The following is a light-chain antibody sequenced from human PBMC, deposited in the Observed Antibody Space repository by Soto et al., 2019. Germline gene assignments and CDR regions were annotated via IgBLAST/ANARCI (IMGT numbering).Light chain of an antibody. CDR3: QQYDSYPWT. Sequence: DIRMTQSPSTLSAFVGDRVTITCRASQSMRTSLAWYQQKPGKAPKLLIYLASNLESGVPSRFSGSESGPEFTLTISGLQRDDFATYYCQQYDSYPWTFGQGTKVDI. CDR2: LAS. J-gene: IGKJ1*01. CDR1: QSMRTS. V-gene: IGKV1-5*03.